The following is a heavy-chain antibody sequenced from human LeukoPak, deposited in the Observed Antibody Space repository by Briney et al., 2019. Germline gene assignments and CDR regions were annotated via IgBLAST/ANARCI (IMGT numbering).Heavy chain of an antibody. Sequence: GGSLRLSCAASGFTFSSYEMNWVRQAPGKGLEWVSYISSSGSTIYYADSVKGRFTISRDNAKNSLYLQMNSLRAEDTAVYYCARDLLRGGYYDSSGYYYPQDDHAFDIWGQGTMVTVSS. CDR2: ISSSGSTI. CDR3: ARDLLRGGYYDSSGYYYPQDDHAFDI. J-gene: IGHJ3*02. CDR1: GFTFSSYE. D-gene: IGHD3-22*01. V-gene: IGHV3-48*03.